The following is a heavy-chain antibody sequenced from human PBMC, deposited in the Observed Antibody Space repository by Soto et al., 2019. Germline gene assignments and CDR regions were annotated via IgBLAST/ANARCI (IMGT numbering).Heavy chain of an antibody. J-gene: IGHJ4*02. CDR2: INAGNGNT. CDR1: GYAFSSYA. D-gene: IGHD6-19*01. V-gene: IGHV1-3*01. CDR3: ARDGAVAGDSNFDY. Sequence: SGKVSCKASGYAFSSYAMHWVRQAPGQRLEWMGWINAGNGNTKYSQKFQGRVTITTDTSASTAYMELSSLRSEDTAVYYCARDGAVAGDSNFDYWGQGTLVTVSS.